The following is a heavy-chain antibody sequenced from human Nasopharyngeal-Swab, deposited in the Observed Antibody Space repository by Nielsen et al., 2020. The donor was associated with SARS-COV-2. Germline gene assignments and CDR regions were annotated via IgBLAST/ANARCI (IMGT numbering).Heavy chain of an antibody. D-gene: IGHD3-22*01. CDR1: GGTFSSYA. Sequence: SVKVSCKASGGTFSSYAISWVRQAPGQGLEWMGGIIPTFGTANYAQKFQGRVTITADESTSTAYMELSSLRSEDTAVYYCAFTQGIVVVITRQFDYWGQGTLVTVSS. CDR2: IIPTFGTA. CDR3: AFTQGIVVVITRQFDY. V-gene: IGHV1-69*13. J-gene: IGHJ4*01.